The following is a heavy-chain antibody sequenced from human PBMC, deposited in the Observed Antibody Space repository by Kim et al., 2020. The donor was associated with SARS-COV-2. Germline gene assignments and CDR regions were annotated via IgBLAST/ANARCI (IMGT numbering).Heavy chain of an antibody. CDR1: GFTVSSNY. V-gene: IGHV3-53*01. D-gene: IGHD6-13*01. J-gene: IGHJ3*02. Sequence: GGSLRLSCAASGFTVSSNYMSWVRQAPGKGLVWVSVIYSGGSTYYADSVKGRFTISRDNSKNTLYLQMNSLRAEDTAVYYFARGLAAAGDALDIWGQGTMVTVSS. CDR2: IYSGGST. CDR3: ARGLAAAGDALDI.